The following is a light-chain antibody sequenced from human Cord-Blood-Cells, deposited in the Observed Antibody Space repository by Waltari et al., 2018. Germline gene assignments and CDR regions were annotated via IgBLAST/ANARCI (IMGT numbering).Light chain of an antibody. V-gene: IGKV4-1*01. Sequence: DIVMTKSPDSLAVSLGGRATINRKSSKSVLYSSNKKNYLAWYQQKPGQPPKLLIYWASTRESWVHDRFSGSGSGTDFSLTISSLQAEDVAVYYSQRYYRTPPTFGQGTKVEIK. CDR1: KSVLYSSNKKNY. CDR3: QRYYRTPPT. CDR2: WAS. J-gene: IGKJ1*01.